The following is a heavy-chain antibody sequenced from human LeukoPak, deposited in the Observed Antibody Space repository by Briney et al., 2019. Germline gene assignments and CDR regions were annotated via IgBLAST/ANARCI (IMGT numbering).Heavy chain of an antibody. CDR1: GYTFTDHY. CDR3: ATDRIVETGNI. D-gene: IGHD1-1*01. V-gene: IGHV1-69-2*01. CDR2: VDPEGGDT. Sequence: ASVKVSCKASGYTFTDHYIHWVQRVPGKGPQWMGRVDPEGGDTRYAEQFQGRVTITADTSINTVYVDLSSLRSDDTAVYYCATDRIVETGNIWGQGTLVIVSS. J-gene: IGHJ4*02.